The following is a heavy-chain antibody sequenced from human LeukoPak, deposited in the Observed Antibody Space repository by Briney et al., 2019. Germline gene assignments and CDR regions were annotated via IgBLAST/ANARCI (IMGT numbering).Heavy chain of an antibody. CDR3: GRSRSGYNVLDF. D-gene: IGHD5-24*01. V-gene: IGHV3-64*01. Sequence: GKGLEHVSIISSNGDGTYYARSVEGRFAISRDNSKNTLYLQLGSLRTDDMAVYYCGRSRSGYNVLDFWGQGTLVTV. CDR2: ISSNGDGT. J-gene: IGHJ4*02.